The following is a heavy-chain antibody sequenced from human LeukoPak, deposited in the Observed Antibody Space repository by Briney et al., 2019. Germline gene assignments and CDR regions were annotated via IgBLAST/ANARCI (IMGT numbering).Heavy chain of an antibody. CDR3: AKDEGGRGNWNYLFDY. V-gene: IGHV3-30*02. J-gene: IGHJ4*02. Sequence: GGSLRLSCAASGFTFSSYGMHWVRQAPGKGLEWVAFIRYDGSNKYYADSVKGRFTISRDNSKNTLYLQMNSLRAEDTAVYYCAKDEGGRGNWNYLFDYWGQGTLVTVSS. CDR2: IRYDGSNK. CDR1: GFTFSSYG. D-gene: IGHD1-7*01.